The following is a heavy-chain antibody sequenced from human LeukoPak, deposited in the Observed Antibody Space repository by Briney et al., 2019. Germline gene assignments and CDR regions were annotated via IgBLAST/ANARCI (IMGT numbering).Heavy chain of an antibody. CDR2: INPNSGGT. D-gene: IGHD6-13*01. CDR3: AREGIAAAGREYNWFDP. V-gene: IGHV1-2*02. CDR1: GYTITGYY. J-gene: IGHJ5*02. Sequence: GASVKVSCKASGYTITGYYMHWVRQAPGQGLEWMGWINPNSGGTNYAQKFQGRVTMTRDTSISTAYMELSRLRSDDTAVYYCAREGIAAAGREYNWFDPWGQGTLVTVSS.